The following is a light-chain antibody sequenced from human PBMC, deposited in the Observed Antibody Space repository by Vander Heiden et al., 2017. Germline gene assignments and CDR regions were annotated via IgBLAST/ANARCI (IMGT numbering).Light chain of an antibody. Sequence: PGQSITISCTGTSSDVGGYNYVSWYQQHPGKAPKRMIYDVSNRPSGVSNRFSGSKSGNTDSLTISGLQAEDEAYYYCSSSTSSRTDVLGTG. CDR2: DVS. J-gene: IGLJ1*01. CDR3: SSSTSSRTDV. CDR1: SSDVGGYNY. V-gene: IGLV2-14*03.